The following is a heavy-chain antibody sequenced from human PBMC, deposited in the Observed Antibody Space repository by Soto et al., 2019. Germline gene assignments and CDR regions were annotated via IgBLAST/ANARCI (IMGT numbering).Heavy chain of an antibody. CDR1: GDSMSGGGFA. CDR2: IYHTGNT. J-gene: IGHJ5*02. CDR3: VREATIAAWFDP. D-gene: IGHD2-21*01. Sequence: SETLSLSCPVSGDSMSGGGFAGTWIRQPPGKGLEWIGYIYHTGNTSYNPSLESRVSMSVDTSKNQFSLQLTSVTVADTAVYYCVREATIAAWFDPWGQGTLVTVPS. V-gene: IGHV4-30-2*01.